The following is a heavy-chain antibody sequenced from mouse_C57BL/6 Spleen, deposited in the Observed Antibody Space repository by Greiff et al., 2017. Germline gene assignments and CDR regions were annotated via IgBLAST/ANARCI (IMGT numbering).Heavy chain of an antibody. Sequence: VQLPQSGAELARPGASVKLSCKASCYTFTSYGISWVKQRTGQGLEWHGEIYPRSGNTYDNEKFKGKAPLPADKSSGTAYMELRRLTSEDSAVYFCASDNTGDYWGQGTTLTVSS. CDR3: ASDNTGDY. CDR1: CYTFTSYG. CDR2: IYPRSGNT. J-gene: IGHJ2*01. D-gene: IGHD1-1*01. V-gene: IGHV1-81*01.